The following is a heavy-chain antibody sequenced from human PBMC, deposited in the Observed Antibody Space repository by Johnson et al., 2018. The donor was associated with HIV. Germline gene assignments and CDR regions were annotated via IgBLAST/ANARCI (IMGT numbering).Heavy chain of an antibody. CDR2: ISYDGSNK. D-gene: IGHD2-21*02. J-gene: IGHJ3*02. CDR1: GFTFSGYA. V-gene: IGHV3-30-3*01. CDR3: ARDSAYCGGDCHDAFDI. Sequence: QVQLVESGGDLVQPGGSLKVSCAASGFTFSGYAMHWVRQAPGKGLEWVAVISYDGSNKYYADSVQGRFTISRDNSKNTLYLQMNSLRAEDTAVYYCARDSAYCGGDCHDAFDIWGQGTMVTVSS.